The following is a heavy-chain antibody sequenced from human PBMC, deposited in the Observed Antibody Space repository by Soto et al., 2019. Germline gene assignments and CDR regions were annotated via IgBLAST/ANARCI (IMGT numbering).Heavy chain of an antibody. V-gene: IGHV3-48*02. CDR3: ASLYGSGSYSPPH. CDR2: ISSSSTTI. D-gene: IGHD3-10*01. Sequence: GGSLRLACAASGFTFSSYSMNWVRQAPGRGLEWVSYISSSSTTIYYADSVRGRFTISRDNAKNSLYMQMNSLRDEDTAVYYCASLYGSGSYSPPHWGQGTLVTVSS. CDR1: GFTFSSYS. J-gene: IGHJ4*02.